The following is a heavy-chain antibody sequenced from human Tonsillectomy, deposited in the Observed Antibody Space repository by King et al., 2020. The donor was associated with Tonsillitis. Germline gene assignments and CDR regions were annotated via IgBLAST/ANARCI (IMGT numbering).Heavy chain of an antibody. CDR2: LVYDGSRE. D-gene: IGHD1-26*01. V-gene: IGHV3-30-3*01. Sequence: VQLVESGGGVVQPGRSLRLSCAASGFTFINYAMHWVRQAPGKGLEWVAVLVYDGSREHYADSVKGRVTISRDNSNNTLYLQMHSLRAEDTAVYYCARDLAPIVSVPDCWGQGTLVTVSS. CDR3: ARDLAPIVSVPDC. J-gene: IGHJ4*02. CDR1: GFTFINYA.